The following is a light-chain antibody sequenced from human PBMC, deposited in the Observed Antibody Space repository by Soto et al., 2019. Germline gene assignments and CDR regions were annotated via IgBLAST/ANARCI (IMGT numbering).Light chain of an antibody. CDR3: QSYDSSLSGYV. CDR1: SSNIRAGYD. V-gene: IGLV1-40*01. CDR2: GNS. J-gene: IGLJ1*01. Sequence: QSVLTQPPSVSGAPGQRVTISCTGSSSNIRAGYDVHRYQQLPGTAPKLLIYGNSNRPSGVPDRFSGSKSGTSASQAITGLQAEDEADYYCQSYDSSLSGYVFGTGTKLTVL.